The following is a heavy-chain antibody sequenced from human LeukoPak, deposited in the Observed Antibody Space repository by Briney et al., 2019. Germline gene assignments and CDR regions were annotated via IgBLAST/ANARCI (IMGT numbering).Heavy chain of an antibody. D-gene: IGHD1-26*01. Sequence: SETLSLTCSVSGGSISSYYWSWIRQPPGKGLEWIGYIFYSGRTSYNPSLKSRVTISVDTSKNHFSLTLSSVTAADTAVYYCARFSVGATRGYWGQGTLVTVSS. V-gene: IGHV4-59*12. CDR1: GGSISSYY. CDR3: ARFSVGATRGY. J-gene: IGHJ4*02. CDR2: IFYSGRT.